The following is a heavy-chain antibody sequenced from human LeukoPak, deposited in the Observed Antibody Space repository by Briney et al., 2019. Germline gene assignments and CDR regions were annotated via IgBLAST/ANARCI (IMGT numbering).Heavy chain of an antibody. CDR1: GFTYSSYA. Sequence: GGSLRLSCAASGFTYSSYAMTWVRQAPGKGLEWVSALSGSGGSTFYADSVKGRFTISRDNSKNTLFLQMNSLRAEDTAVYYCARGPRVPAPTYYFDYWGQGALVTVSS. D-gene: IGHD2-2*01. V-gene: IGHV3-23*01. J-gene: IGHJ4*02. CDR3: ARGPRVPAPTYYFDY. CDR2: LSGSGGST.